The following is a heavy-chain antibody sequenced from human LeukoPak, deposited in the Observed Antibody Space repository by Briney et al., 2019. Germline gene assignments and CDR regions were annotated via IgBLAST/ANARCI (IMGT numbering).Heavy chain of an antibody. D-gene: IGHD6-6*01. Sequence: PSETLSLTCTASGGSLSSDYWSWIRQPPGKGLEWIGYVSYSGTTNYNPSLNSRLTISVDTSKNQFSLKLSSVTAADTAVYYCARRKGSSPYYFDYWGQGTLVTVSS. CDR3: ARRKGSSPYYFDY. J-gene: IGHJ4*02. CDR1: GGSLSSDY. CDR2: VSYSGTT. V-gene: IGHV4-59*01.